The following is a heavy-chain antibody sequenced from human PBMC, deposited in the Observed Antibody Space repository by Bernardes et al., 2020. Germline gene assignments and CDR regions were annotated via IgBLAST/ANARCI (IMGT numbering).Heavy chain of an antibody. Sequence: SETLSLTCAVYGGSFSGYYWSWIRQPPGKGLEWIGEINHSGSTNYNPSLKSRVTISVDTSKNQFSLKLSSVTAADTAVYYCARGRAADIVVVVAATLVFDIWGQGTMVTVSS. D-gene: IGHD2-15*01. CDR2: INHSGST. V-gene: IGHV4-34*01. CDR1: GGSFSGYY. CDR3: ARGRAADIVVVVAATLVFDI. J-gene: IGHJ3*02.